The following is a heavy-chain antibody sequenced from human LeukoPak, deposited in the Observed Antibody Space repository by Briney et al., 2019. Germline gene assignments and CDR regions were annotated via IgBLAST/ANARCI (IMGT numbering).Heavy chain of an antibody. CDR2: ISESGGST. J-gene: IGHJ5*02. V-gene: IGHV3-23*01. D-gene: IGHD6-13*01. CDR1: GFTFSSYE. Sequence: GGSLRLSRAASGFTFSSYEMNWVRQAPGKGLEWVATISESGGSTYYADSVKGRFTISRDNSTNTLYHQMNSLRAEDTAIYYCAKENWYLYNNNWYKTWFDTWGQGTLVTVSS. CDR3: AKENWYLYNNNWYKTWFDT.